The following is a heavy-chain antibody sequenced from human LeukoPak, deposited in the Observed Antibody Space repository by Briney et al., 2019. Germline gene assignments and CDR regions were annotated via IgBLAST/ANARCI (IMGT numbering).Heavy chain of an antibody. CDR2: ISTGGGT. CDR1: GFSVSNYY. Sequence: PGGSLRLSCVASGFSVSNYYMSWVRQAPGKGLEWVSVISTGGGTSYTDSVKGRFTFSRDNSKNTLFLQMNSLRAEDTGVYYCARGGITDHGDYSSFDYWGQGTLVTVSS. CDR3: ARGGITDHGDYSSFDY. J-gene: IGHJ4*02. V-gene: IGHV3-66*01. D-gene: IGHD4-17*01.